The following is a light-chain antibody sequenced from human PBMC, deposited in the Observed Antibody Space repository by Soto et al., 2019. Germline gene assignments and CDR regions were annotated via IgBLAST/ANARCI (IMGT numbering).Light chain of an antibody. J-gene: IGKJ1*01. CDR1: QIITTW. CDR2: DAA. V-gene: IGKV1-5*01. Sequence: DIHPTQSPSTLSADAAHRVLIPHGASQIITTWLAWYQQKPGKAPKLLIYDAASLESGVPSRFSGSGSGTEFTLTISRLQPDDFATYYRQQYNDYWTFGKGTKVDIK. CDR3: QQYNDYWT.